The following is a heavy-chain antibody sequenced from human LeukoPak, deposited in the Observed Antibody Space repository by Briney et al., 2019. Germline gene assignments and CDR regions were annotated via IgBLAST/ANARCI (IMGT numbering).Heavy chain of an antibody. V-gene: IGHV3-74*01. D-gene: IGHD3-10*01. Sequence: GGSLRLSCAASGFTFSNYWMRWVRQGPGKGLVWVSRIKSDGSSTSYADSVEGRFTISRDNAKNTLYLQMNSLRAEDTAVYYCTRARWELVPFDYWGQGTLVTVSS. CDR2: IKSDGSST. J-gene: IGHJ4*02. CDR1: GFTFSNYW. CDR3: TRARWELVPFDY.